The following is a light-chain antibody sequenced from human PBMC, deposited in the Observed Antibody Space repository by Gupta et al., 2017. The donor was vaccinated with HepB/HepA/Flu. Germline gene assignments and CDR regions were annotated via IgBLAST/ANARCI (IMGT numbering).Light chain of an antibody. Sequence: QSVLTQSPSASGTPGQRVTISCSGSSSDIGSNSVYWYQQFPGMAPKLLIYNNDQRPSGVPDRFSGSKSGTSASLAISGLRSEDEADYVCATWDDSRSGRRVFGGGTKLSVL. CDR1: SSDIGSNS. CDR2: NND. V-gene: IGLV1-47*01. J-gene: IGLJ3*02. CDR3: ATWDDSRSGRRV.